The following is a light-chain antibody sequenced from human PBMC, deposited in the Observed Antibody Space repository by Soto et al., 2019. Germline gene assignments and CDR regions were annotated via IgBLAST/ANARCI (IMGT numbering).Light chain of an antibody. CDR1: QFVSSTY. J-gene: IGKJ4*01. V-gene: IGKV3-20*01. Sequence: EVVLTQSPGTLSLSPGARATLSCRASQFVSSTYLAWYQQRPGRAPRLLIYGASSRATGIPDRFSGGGSETDFTLTISRLESEDSAVYYCQQYGISPFTFGGGTKVDIK. CDR2: GAS. CDR3: QQYGISPFT.